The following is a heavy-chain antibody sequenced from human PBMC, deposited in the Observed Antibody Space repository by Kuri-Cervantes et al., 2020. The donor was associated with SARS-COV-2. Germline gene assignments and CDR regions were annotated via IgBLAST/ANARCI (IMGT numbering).Heavy chain of an antibody. Sequence: GSLRLSCTVSGGSISSYYWSWIRQPPGKGLEWMGYIYYSGSTNYNPSLKSRVTISVDTSKNQFSLKLSAVTAADTAVYYCARHRYMIYDAFDIWGQGTMVTVSS. V-gene: IGHV4-59*08. CDR2: IYYSGST. D-gene: IGHD3/OR15-3a*01. CDR3: ARHRYMIYDAFDI. CDR1: GGSISSYY. J-gene: IGHJ3*02.